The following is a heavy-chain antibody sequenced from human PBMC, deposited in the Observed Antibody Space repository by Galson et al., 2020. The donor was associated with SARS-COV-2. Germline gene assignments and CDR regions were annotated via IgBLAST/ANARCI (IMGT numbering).Heavy chain of an antibody. J-gene: IGHJ6*03. CDR3: TRNDFWSGYYMDV. CDR1: GFTFGHYA. V-gene: IGHV3-49*04. D-gene: IGHD3-3*01. CDR2: IRSKAYGGTT. Sequence: GGSLRLSCTASGFTFGHYAMSWVRQAPGKGLEWVGFIRSKAYGGTTEYAASVKGRFTISRDDSKSIAYLQMNSLKTEDTAVYYCTRNDFWSGYYMDVWGKGTTVTVSS.